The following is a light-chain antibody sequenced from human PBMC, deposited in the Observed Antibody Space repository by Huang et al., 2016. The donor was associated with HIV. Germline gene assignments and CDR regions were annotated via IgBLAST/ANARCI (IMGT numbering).Light chain of an antibody. CDR2: DAS. J-gene: IGKJ5*01. Sequence: EIVMTQSPDTLSVFPGERVTLSCRASGSVSSSLAWYQQKSGQAPRLLIYDASTRAPVIPARFRGSGSVTEFTLTINSLLSEDFAVYYCQQYNDWPPITFGQGTRLDMK. V-gene: IGKV3-15*01. CDR3: QQYNDWPPIT. CDR1: GSVSSS.